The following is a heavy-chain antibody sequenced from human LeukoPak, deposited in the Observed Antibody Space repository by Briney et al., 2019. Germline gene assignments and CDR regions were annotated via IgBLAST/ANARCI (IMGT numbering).Heavy chain of an antibody. V-gene: IGHV3-48*01. CDR2: ISSSSSTI. D-gene: IGHD4-17*01. CDR1: GFTFSSYS. CDR3: ARNYRYGAPDYMDV. Sequence: PGGSLRLSCAASGFTFSSYSMNWVRQAPGKGLEWVSYISSSSSTIYYADSVKGRFTISRDNAKNSLYLQMNSLRAEDTAVYYCARNYRYGAPDYMDVWGKGTTVTVSS. J-gene: IGHJ6*03.